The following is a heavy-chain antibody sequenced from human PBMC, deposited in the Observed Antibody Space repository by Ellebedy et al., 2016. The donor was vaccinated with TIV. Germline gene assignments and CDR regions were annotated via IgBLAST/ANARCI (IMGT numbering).Heavy chain of an antibody. D-gene: IGHD2-2*01. CDR2: IRSKASGETT. CDR1: GFTFGDYF. Sequence: PGGSLRLSCTTSGFTFGDYFVSWIRQAPGKGLEWVGFIRSKASGETTEYAASVKGRFTISRDDSKSIAYLHMNSLKTEDTAVYYCTSRWGLSNTSPSWGQGTPVTVSS. J-gene: IGHJ5*02. V-gene: IGHV3-49*03. CDR3: TSRWGLSNTSPS.